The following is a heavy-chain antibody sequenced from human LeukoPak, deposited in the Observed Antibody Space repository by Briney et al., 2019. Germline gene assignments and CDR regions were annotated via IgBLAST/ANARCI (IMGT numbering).Heavy chain of an antibody. CDR2: IYYSGST. Sequence: PSDTLSLTCTVSGGSISSSSYYWGWIRKPPGKGLEWIGSIYYSGSTYYNPSLKSPVTISVDTSKNQFSLKLSSVTAADTAVYYCARLNWYFDLWGRGTPVTVSS. V-gene: IGHV4-39*01. J-gene: IGHJ2*01. CDR1: GGSISSSSYY. CDR3: ARLNWYFDL.